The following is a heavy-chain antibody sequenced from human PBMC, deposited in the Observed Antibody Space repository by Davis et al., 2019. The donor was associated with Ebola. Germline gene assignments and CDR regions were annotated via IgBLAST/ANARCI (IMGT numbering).Heavy chain of an antibody. J-gene: IGHJ4*02. Sequence: PGGSLRLSCAASGFTFSSYWMHWVRQAPGKGLVWVSRINSDGSSTSYADSVKGRFTISRDNAKNTLYLQMNSLRAEDTAVYYCATLGSSGPLDYWGQGTLVTVSS. D-gene: IGHD3-22*01. V-gene: IGHV3-74*01. CDR1: GFTFSSYW. CDR2: INSDGSST. CDR3: ATLGSSGPLDY.